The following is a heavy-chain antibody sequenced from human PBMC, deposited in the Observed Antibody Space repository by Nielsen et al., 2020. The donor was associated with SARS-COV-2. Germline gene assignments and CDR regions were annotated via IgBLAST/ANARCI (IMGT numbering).Heavy chain of an antibody. D-gene: IGHD6-19*01. J-gene: IGHJ6*03. CDR1: GGSFSGYY. CDR3: ARIGRYSSGWYVVNYYMDV. Sequence: SQTLSLTCAVYGGSFSGYYWSWIRQPPGKGLEWIGEINHSGSTNYNPSLKSRVTISVDTSKNQFSLKLSSVTAADTAVYYCARIGRYSSGWYVVNYYMDVWGKGTTVTVSS. V-gene: IGHV4-34*01. CDR2: INHSGST.